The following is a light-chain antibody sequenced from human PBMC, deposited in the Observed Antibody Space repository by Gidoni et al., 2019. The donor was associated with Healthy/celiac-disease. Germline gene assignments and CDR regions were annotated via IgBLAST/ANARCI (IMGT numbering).Light chain of an antibody. CDR1: QVISSY. V-gene: IGKV1-8*01. Sequence: AIRMTQSPSSFSASTGDRVTITCRASQVISSYLAWYQQKPGKAPKLLIYAASTLQSGVPSRFSGSGSETDFTLTISCLQSEDFATYYCQQYYSYPLGFGGGTKVEIK. J-gene: IGKJ4*01. CDR3: QQYYSYPLG. CDR2: AAS.